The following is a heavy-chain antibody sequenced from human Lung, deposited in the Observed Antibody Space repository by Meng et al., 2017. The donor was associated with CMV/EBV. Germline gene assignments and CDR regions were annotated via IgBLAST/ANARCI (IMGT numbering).Heavy chain of an antibody. V-gene: IGHV3-48*03. Sequence: SLKISCAASGFTFSSYQMNWVRQAPGKGLEWVSYISGSGNTIYYADSVKGRFTVSRDNAKNSLYLQMNSLRAEDTAVYYCAREDYDSSGYSDLWGQGALVTVSS. CDR3: AREDYDSSGYSDL. J-gene: IGHJ5*02. D-gene: IGHD3-22*01. CDR2: ISGSGNTI. CDR1: GFTFSSYQ.